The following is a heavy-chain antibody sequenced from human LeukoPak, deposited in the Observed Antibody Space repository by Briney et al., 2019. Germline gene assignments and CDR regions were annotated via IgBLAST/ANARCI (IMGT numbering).Heavy chain of an antibody. CDR3: ARGKDIVVVPAALPWFDP. J-gene: IGHJ5*02. D-gene: IGHD2-2*01. Sequence: GASVKVSCKASGGTFISYAISWVRQAPGQGLEWMGGIIPIFGTANYAQKFQGRVTITTDESTSTAYMELSSLRSEDTAVYYCARGKDIVVVPAALPWFDPWGQGTLVTVSS. CDR2: IIPIFGTA. CDR1: GGTFISYA. V-gene: IGHV1-69*05.